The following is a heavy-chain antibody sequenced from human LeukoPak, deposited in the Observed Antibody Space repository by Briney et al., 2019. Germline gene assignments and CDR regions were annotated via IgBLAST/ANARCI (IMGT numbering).Heavy chain of an antibody. V-gene: IGHV4-39*01. Sequence: PSETLSLTCTVSGGSISSSSYYWGWIRQPPGKGLEWIGSIYYSGSTYYNPSLKSRVTISVDTSKNQFSLKLSSVTAADTAVYYCARGRFTFNDYWGQGTLVTVSS. D-gene: IGHD2/OR15-2a*01. CDR2: IYYSGST. CDR3: ARGRFTFNDY. CDR1: GGSISSSSYY. J-gene: IGHJ4*02.